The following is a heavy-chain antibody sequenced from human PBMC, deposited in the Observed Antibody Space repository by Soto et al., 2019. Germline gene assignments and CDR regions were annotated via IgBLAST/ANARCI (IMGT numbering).Heavy chain of an antibody. Sequence: QVQLQESGPGLVKPSQTLSLTCTVSGGSISSGGYYWSWIRQHPGKGLEWIGYIYYSGSTYYNRSLKSRITISVDTSKNQFSLKRSSVTAADTAVYYCAASCVACGGFNYYGMDVWGQGTTVTVSS. V-gene: IGHV4-31*03. CDR3: AASCVACGGFNYYGMDV. CDR1: GGSISSGGYY. D-gene: IGHD5-12*01. J-gene: IGHJ6*02. CDR2: IYYSGST.